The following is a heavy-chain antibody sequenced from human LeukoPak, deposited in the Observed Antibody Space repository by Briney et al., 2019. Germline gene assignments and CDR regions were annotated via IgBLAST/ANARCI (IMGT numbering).Heavy chain of an antibody. CDR3: ARDRDVDTAMVNPFDY. D-gene: IGHD5-18*01. V-gene: IGHV3-72*01. J-gene: IGHJ4*02. Sequence: GGSLRLSCAASGFTFSDRYMDWVRQAPGKGLEWVGRTRNKANSYTTEYAASVKGRFTISRDDSKNSLYLQMNSLRAEDTAVYYCARDRDVDTAMVNPFDYWGQGTLVTVSS. CDR2: TRNKANSYTT. CDR1: GFTFSDRY.